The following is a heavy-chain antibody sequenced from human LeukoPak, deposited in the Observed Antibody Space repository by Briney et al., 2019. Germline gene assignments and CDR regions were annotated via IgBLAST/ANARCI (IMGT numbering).Heavy chain of an antibody. D-gene: IGHD3-9*01. CDR1: GGSISSYY. J-gene: IGHJ4*02. CDR2: IYYSGST. CDR3: ARVTGYTIEDYFDY. Sequence: SETLSLTCTVSGGSISSYYWSWIRQPPGKGLEWIGYIYYSGSTNYNPSLKSRVTISVKTSKNQFSLKLRSVNAADTAVYYCARVTGYTIEDYFDYWGQGTLVTVSS. V-gene: IGHV4-59*01.